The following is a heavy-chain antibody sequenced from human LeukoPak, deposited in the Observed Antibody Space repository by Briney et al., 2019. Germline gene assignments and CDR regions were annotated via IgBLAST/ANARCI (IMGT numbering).Heavy chain of an antibody. D-gene: IGHD2-8*01. Sequence: NPSETLSLTCAVYGASFSAYYWSWIRQPPGKGLEWIGEINHSGSTSYTPSLRSRVTISVDTSKNQFSLKLSSVTAADTAVYYCARGGGLNRARFDLWGQGTLVTASS. V-gene: IGHV4-34*01. J-gene: IGHJ5*02. CDR3: ARGGGLNRARFDL. CDR1: GASFSAYY. CDR2: INHSGST.